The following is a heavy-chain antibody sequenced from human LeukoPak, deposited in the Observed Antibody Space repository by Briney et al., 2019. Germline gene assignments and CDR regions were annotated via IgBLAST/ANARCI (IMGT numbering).Heavy chain of an antibody. J-gene: IGHJ3*02. CDR1: GFTFSSYW. D-gene: IGHD5-12*01. V-gene: IGHV3-11*06. CDR2: ISSSSSYT. Sequence: GGSLRLSCAASGFTFSSYWMSWIRQAPGKGLEWVSYISSSSSYTNHADSVKGRFTISRDNAKNSLYLQMNSLRAEDTAVYYCARLVATVIGAFDIWGQGTMVTVSS. CDR3: ARLVATVIGAFDI.